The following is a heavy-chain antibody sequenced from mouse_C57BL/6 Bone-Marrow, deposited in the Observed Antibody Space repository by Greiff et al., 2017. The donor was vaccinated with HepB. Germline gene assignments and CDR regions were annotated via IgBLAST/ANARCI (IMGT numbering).Heavy chain of an antibody. Sequence: EVKLVESGGGLVKPGGSLNLSFAASGFTFSDYGMHWVRQAPEKGLEWVAYISSGSSTIDYADTVKGRFTISRDNAKNTLFLQMTSLSSEDTAMYYCARKPVYYYGSRYWYFDVWGTGTTVTVSS. J-gene: IGHJ1*03. CDR1: GFTFSDYG. D-gene: IGHD1-1*01. V-gene: IGHV5-17*01. CDR2: ISSGSSTI. CDR3: ARKPVYYYGSRYWYFDV.